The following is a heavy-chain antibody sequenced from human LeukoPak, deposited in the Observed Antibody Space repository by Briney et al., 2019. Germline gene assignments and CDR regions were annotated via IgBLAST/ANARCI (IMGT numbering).Heavy chain of an antibody. J-gene: IGHJ3*02. CDR1: GFTFSSYS. CDR3: ARDHHRRLYDSQARDTFDI. CDR2: ISSSSSYI. Sequence: GGSLRLSCAASGFTFSSYSMNWVRQAPGKGLEWVSSISSSSSYIYYADSVKGRFSISRDNAKNSLYLQMNSLRAEDTAVYYCARDHHRRLYDSQARDTFDIWGQGTMVTVSS. V-gene: IGHV3-21*01. D-gene: IGHD3-22*01.